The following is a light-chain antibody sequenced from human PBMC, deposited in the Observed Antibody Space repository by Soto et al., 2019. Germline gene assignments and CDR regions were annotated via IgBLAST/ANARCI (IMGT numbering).Light chain of an antibody. V-gene: IGLV2-11*01. CDR1: GSDVGGYNY. J-gene: IGLJ2*01. CDR2: DVS. CDR3: CSYAGSYTL. Sequence: QSALTQPASVSGSPGQSIAISCTGSGSDVGGYNYVSWYQQHPGKAPHLVIYDVSQRPSGVPDRFSASKSGNTASLTISGLQAEDEADYYCCSYAGSYTLFGGGTKLTVL.